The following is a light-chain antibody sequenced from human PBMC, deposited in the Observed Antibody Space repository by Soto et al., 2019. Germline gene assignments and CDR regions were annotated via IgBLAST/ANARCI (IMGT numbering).Light chain of an antibody. J-gene: IGKJ1*01. CDR3: QQYGSSPT. CDR2: DVS. V-gene: IGKV3-20*01. Sequence: ETVLTQSPGTLSLSPGERATLSCRSSQRVSSNYLAWYQHKPGQAPRLLIYDVSSSATGIPDRFSGSGSGTDFTLTISRLEPEDFAMYYCQQYGSSPTFGQGTKVEIK. CDR1: QRVSSNY.